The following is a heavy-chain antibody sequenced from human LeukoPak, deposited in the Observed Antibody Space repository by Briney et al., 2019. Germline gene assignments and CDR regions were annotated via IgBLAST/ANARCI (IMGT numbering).Heavy chain of an antibody. CDR3: ARGLVVAATPFNY. D-gene: IGHD2-15*01. Sequence: SESLSLTCTVSGYSISSGYYWGWIRQPPGKGLEWIGSIYHSGSTYYNPSLKSRVTISVDTSKNQFSLKLSSVTAADTVVYYCARGLVVAATPFNYWGQGTLVTVSS. CDR2: IYHSGST. V-gene: IGHV4-38-2*02. CDR1: GYSISSGYY. J-gene: IGHJ4*02.